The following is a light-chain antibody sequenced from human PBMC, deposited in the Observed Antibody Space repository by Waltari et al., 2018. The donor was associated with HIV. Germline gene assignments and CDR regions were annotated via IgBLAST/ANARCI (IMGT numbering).Light chain of an antibody. V-gene: IGKV1-39*01. J-gene: IGKJ2*01. CDR3: QQGYSSPDT. CDR1: QNIFNY. Sequence: DIQMTQSPSSLSASVGDRVTITCRASQNIFNYLNWYQQKPGKAPKVLIYGASSLQSGVPSRFSGSGSGTDFTLTISSLQPEDFATYYCQQGYSSPDTFGQGTNLE. CDR2: GAS.